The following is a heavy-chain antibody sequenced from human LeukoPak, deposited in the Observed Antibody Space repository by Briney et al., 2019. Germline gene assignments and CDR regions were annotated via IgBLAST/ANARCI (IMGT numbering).Heavy chain of an antibody. CDR3: ARGPLYGDYFYFDY. D-gene: IGHD4-17*01. CDR1: GVSFSGYY. V-gene: IGHV4-34*01. J-gene: IGHJ4*02. Sequence: SETLSLTCAVYGVSFSGYYWSWIRQPPGKGLEWIGEINHSGSTNYNPSLKSRVTISVDTSKNQFSLKLSSVTAADTAVYYCARGPLYGDYFYFDYWGQGTLVTVSS. CDR2: INHSGST.